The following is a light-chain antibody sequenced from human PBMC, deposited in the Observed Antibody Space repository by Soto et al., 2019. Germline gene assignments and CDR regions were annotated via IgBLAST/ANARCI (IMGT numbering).Light chain of an antibody. CDR2: WAS. V-gene: IGKV4-1*01. Sequence: DIVMTQSPDSLAVSLGARATINCKSMHVVLSYSNNKNYLAWYQQKPGQPPKLLIYWASTRESAVPDRFSGSGSGTDFTLTIGSLQAEDVAVYYCQQYYTTPAIPFGQGTRLEIK. CDR3: QQYYTTPAIP. J-gene: IGKJ5*01. CDR1: HVVLSYSNNKNY.